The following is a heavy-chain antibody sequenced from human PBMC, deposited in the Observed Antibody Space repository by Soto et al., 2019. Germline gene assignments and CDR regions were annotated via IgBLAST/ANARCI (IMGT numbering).Heavy chain of an antibody. D-gene: IGHD5-18*01. CDR3: ARVRGHSYGYVDY. CDR1: GYSRFSYYS. Sequence: PGGSLRLSCAASGYSRFSYYSMNWVRQAPGKGLEWVSFISGSGYPIYYADSVRGRFTISRDNAKNSLSLQMDSLRVEDTAVYYCARVRGHSYGYVDYWGQGTLVTV. CDR2: ISGSGYPI. J-gene: IGHJ4*02. V-gene: IGHV3-48*01.